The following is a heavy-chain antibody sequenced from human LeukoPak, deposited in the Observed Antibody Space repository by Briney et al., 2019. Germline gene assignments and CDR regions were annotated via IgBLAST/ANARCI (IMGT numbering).Heavy chain of an antibody. CDR3: AARSSGWYGVEYYFDY. CDR1: GGSISSYY. Sequence: PSETLSLTCTVSGGSISSYYWSWIRQPPGKGLEWIGYIYYSGSTDYNPSLKSRVTISVDTSKNQFSLKLSSVTAADTAVYYCAARSSGWYGVEYYFDYWGQGTLVTVSS. V-gene: IGHV4-59*01. J-gene: IGHJ4*02. CDR2: IYYSGST. D-gene: IGHD6-19*01.